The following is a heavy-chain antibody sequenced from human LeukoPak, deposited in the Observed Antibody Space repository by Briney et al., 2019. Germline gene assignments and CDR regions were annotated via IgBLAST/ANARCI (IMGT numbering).Heavy chain of an antibody. CDR1: GDSISSFS. V-gene: IGHV4-59*01. D-gene: IGHD3-16*01. Sequence: SETLSLTCTVSGDSISSFSWTWIRQPPGKGLEWIGYISYSGSTNYNPSLKSRVTISVDTSNNQFSLKLNSVTAADTAVYYCARVAPYYDIVYWGQGTLVTVSS. CDR2: ISYSGST. J-gene: IGHJ4*02. CDR3: ARVAPYYDIVY.